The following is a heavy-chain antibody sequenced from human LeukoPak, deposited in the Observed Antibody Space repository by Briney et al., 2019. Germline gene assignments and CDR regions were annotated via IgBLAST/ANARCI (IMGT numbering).Heavy chain of an antibody. CDR1: GGSFSGLY. CDR3: GRHEGLAAAGTGFYGMDV. CDR2: IYYSGST. J-gene: IGHJ6*02. D-gene: IGHD6-13*01. V-gene: IGHV4-39*01. Sequence: PSETLSLTCTVYGGSFSGLYWGWIRQPPGKGLEWIGTIYYSGSTYYNPSLKSRVTISVDTSKNQFSLKMSSVTAADTAVYYCGRHEGLAAAGTGFYGMDVWGQGTTVTVSS.